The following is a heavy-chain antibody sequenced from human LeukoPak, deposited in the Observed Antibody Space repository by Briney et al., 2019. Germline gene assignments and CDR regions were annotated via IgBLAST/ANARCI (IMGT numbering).Heavy chain of an antibody. J-gene: IGHJ3*02. Sequence: SETLSLTCTVSGGSISSYYWSWIRQPPGKGLEWIGCIYYSGGTNYNPSLKSRVTISVDTSKNQFSLKLSSVTAADTAVYYCASFPTYYDFWSGYYTGAFDIWGQGTMVTVSS. CDR1: GGSISSYY. D-gene: IGHD3-3*01. CDR2: IYYSGGT. CDR3: ASFPTYYDFWSGYYTGAFDI. V-gene: IGHV4-59*01.